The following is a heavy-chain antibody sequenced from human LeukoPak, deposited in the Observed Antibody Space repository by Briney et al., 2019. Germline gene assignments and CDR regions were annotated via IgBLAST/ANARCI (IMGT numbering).Heavy chain of an antibody. CDR3: ARSRYCSSTSCYGGYYMDV. J-gene: IGHJ6*03. CDR2: INHSGST. D-gene: IGHD2-2*01. V-gene: IGHV4-34*01. Sequence: SETLSLTCAVYGGSFSGYYCSWIRQPPGKGLEWIGEINHSGSTNYNPSLKSRVTMSVDTSKNQFSLKLSSVTAADTAVYYCARSRYCSSTSCYGGYYMDVWGKGTTVTVSS. CDR1: GGSFSGYY.